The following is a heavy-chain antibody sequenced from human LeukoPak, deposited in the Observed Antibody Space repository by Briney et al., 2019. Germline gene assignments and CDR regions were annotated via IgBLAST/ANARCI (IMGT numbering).Heavy chain of an antibody. CDR2: ISTTSNYI. D-gene: IGHD2-2*02. CDR1: RFTPCTYS. CDR3: ARASYCSSTSCYNFDY. Sequence: SLRPSSAPSRFTPCTYSINRVRQAPSPGLQSFSSISTTSNYIYYADSVKGRFTISRDNAKNSLYLQMNSLRAEDTALYHCARASYCSSTSCYNFDYWGQGTLVTVPS. V-gene: IGHV3-21*04. J-gene: IGHJ4*02.